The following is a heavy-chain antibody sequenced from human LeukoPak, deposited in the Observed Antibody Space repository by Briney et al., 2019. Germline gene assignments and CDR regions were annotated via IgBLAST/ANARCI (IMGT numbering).Heavy chain of an antibody. V-gene: IGHV4-59*12. CDR1: GGSISSYY. J-gene: IGHJ4*02. CDR2: IYYSGST. D-gene: IGHD6-19*01. CDR3: ARAGYSSGWYDAY. Sequence: SETLSLTCTVSGGSISSYYWSWIRQPPGKGLEWIGYIYYSGSTNYNPSLKSRVTISVDTSKNQFSLKLSSVTAADTAVYYCARAGYSSGWYDAYWGQGTLVTVSS.